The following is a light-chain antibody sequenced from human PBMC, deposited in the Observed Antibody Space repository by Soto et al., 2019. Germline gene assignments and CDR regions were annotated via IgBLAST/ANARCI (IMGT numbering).Light chain of an antibody. CDR2: EVS. CDR1: SXDVGNYKY. V-gene: IGLV2-14*01. CDR3: FSYTSSGTYV. Sequence: QSALTQPASVSGSPGQPITISCTGTSXDVGNYKYVSWYQQHPGKAPKLMIYEVSNRPSGVSNRFSGSKSGNTASLTISGLQAEDETDYYCFSYTSSGTYVFGTGTKVTVL. J-gene: IGLJ1*01.